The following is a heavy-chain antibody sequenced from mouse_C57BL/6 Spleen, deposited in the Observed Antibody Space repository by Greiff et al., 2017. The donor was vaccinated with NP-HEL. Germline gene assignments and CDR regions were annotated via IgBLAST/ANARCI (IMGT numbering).Heavy chain of an antibody. D-gene: IGHD2-4*01. J-gene: IGHJ3*01. CDR3: ARSDDYDVGAWFAY. CDR2: INPNNGGT. CDR1: GYTFTDYY. V-gene: IGHV1-26*01. Sequence: EVQLQQSGPELVKPGASVKISCKASGYTFTDYYMNWVKQSHGKSLEWIGDINPNNGGTSYNQKFKGKATLTVEKSSSTAYMELRSLTSEDSAVYYCARSDDYDVGAWFAYWGQGTLVTVSA.